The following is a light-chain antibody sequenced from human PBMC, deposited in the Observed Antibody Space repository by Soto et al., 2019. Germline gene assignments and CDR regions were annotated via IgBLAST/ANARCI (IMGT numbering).Light chain of an antibody. V-gene: IGLV2-14*01. CDR1: TSDVGDYNY. J-gene: IGLJ2*01. Sequence: QSALTQPDSVSGSPGQSITISCTGTTSDVGDYNYVSWYQQHPGKAPKLIIYEVSNRPSGVSNRFSGSKSGNTASLTISGLQAEDEADYYCSSYTSTSTVIFGGGTKVTVL. CDR2: EVS. CDR3: SSYTSTSTVI.